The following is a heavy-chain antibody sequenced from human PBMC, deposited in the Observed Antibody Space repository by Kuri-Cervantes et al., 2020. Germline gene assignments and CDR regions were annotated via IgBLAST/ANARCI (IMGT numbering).Heavy chain of an antibody. CDR1: GYTFTGYY. J-gene: IGHJ6*02. V-gene: IGHV1-2*02. Sequence: ASVKVSCKASGYTFTGYYIHWVRQAPGQGLEWMGWINPNSGGTNYAQKFQGRVTMTRDTSISTAYMELSRLRSDDTAVYYCASKTYSSSWWGTVDYYYGMDVWGQGTTVTVSS. CDR2: INPNSGGT. CDR3: ASKTYSSSWWGTVDYYYGMDV. D-gene: IGHD6-13*01.